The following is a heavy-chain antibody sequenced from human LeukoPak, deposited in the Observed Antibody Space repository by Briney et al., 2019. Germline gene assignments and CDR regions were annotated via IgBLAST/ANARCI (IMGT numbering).Heavy chain of an antibody. Sequence: SVTVSCKASGGTFSSYAISWVRQAPGQGLEWMGGIIPIFGTANYAQKFQGRVTINGDKSTSTAYMELSRLRSEDTAVYYCARVTPRYYYDSSGYYYLHGFDPWGQGTLVTVSS. D-gene: IGHD3-22*01. CDR1: GGTFSSYA. J-gene: IGHJ5*02. V-gene: IGHV1-69*06. CDR3: ARVTPRYYYDSSGYYYLHGFDP. CDR2: IIPIFGTA.